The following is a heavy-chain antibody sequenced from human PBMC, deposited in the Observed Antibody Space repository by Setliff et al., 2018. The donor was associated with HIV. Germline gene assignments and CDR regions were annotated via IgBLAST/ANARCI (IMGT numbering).Heavy chain of an antibody. CDR3: ARAGAYYYDGSGYKIFTHFDS. V-gene: IGHV7-4-1*02. J-gene: IGHJ4*02. D-gene: IGHD3-22*01. CDR2: INTNTGNP. Sequence: GASVKVSCKASGYTFTNYAINWVRQAPGQGLEWMGWINTNTGNPTYAQGFTGRFVFSLDTSVSTAYLQISSLKTEDTAVYYCARAGAYYYDGSGYKIFTHFDSWGQGTLVTVSS. CDR1: GYTFTNYA.